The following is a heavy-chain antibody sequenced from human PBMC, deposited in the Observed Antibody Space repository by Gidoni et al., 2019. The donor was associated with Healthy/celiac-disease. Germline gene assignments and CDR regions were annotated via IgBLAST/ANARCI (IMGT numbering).Heavy chain of an antibody. CDR2: ISGSGGST. CDR3: AGGDLEWLLYG. J-gene: IGHJ4*02. V-gene: IGHV3-23*01. D-gene: IGHD3-3*01. Sequence: EVQLLESGGGLVQPGGSLRLSCAASGFTFSSYAMSWVRQAPGKGLEWVSAISGSGGSTYYADSVKGRFTISRDNSKNTLYLQMNSRRAEDTAVYYCAGGDLEWLLYGWGQGTLVTVSS. CDR1: GFTFSSYA.